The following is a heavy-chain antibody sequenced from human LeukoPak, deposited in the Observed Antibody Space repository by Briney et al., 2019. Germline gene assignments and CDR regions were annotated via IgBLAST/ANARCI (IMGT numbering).Heavy chain of an antibody. CDR1: GFTVSSNY. J-gene: IGHJ4*02. V-gene: IGHV3-66*01. CDR3: ARVRGYSRRYFDY. CDR2: IYSGGST. Sequence: GGSLRLSCAASGFTVSSNYMSWVRQAPGKGLEWVSVIYSGGSTYYADSVKGRFTISRDNSKNTLYLQMNSLSAEDTAVYYCARVRGYSRRYFDYWGQGTLVTVSS. D-gene: IGHD5-18*01.